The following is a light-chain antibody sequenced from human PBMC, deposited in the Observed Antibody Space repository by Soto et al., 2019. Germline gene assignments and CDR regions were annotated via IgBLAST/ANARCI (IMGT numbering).Light chain of an antibody. V-gene: IGKV3-20*01. CDR1: QSVSNNY. CDR2: GTS. J-gene: IGKJ3*01. CDR3: QQYGSSLFT. Sequence: ENVLTQSPGTLSLSPGDRASLSCRASQSVSNNYLAWHQQRPGQAPRLLIYGTSIRASGVPERFSGGGSGTDFTLTITRLEPEDFAVYYCQQYGSSLFTFGPGTKVDIK.